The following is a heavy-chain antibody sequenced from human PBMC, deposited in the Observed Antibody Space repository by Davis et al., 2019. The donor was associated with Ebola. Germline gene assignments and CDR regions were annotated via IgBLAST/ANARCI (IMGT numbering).Heavy chain of an antibody. V-gene: IGHV4-30-2*01. CDR1: GGSISSGGYS. D-gene: IGHD2-8*01. J-gene: IGHJ4*02. CDR3: ASGSQPPNHYFDY. Sequence: SETLSLTCAVSGGSISSGGYSWSWIRQPPGKGLEWIGDISHSGHTNYNPSLKSRVTISVDTSKNQFSLKLSSVTAADTAVYYCASGSQPPNHYFDYWGQGTLVTVSS. CDR2: ISHSGHT.